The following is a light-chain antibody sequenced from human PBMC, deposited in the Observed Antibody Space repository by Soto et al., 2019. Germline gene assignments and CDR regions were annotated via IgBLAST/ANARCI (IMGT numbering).Light chain of an antibody. CDR2: GAS. V-gene: IGKV1-17*02. CDR1: QGIRID. Sequence: DIQMTQSPSSLSASVGGRVTITCRASQGIRIDLGWFQQRPGKAPKRLIYGASSLQSGVPSRFSGSGSGTEFTLTINNLQPEDFATYYCLQHNSFPRTFGQGTKVDIK. J-gene: IGKJ1*01. CDR3: LQHNSFPRT.